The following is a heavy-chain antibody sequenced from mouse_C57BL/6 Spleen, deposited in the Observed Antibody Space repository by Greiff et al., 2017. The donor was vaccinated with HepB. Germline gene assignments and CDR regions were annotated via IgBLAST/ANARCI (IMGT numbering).Heavy chain of an antibody. CDR2: INPYNGGT. CDR1: GYTFTDYY. D-gene: IGHD1-1*01. J-gene: IGHJ2*01. CDR3: AIVTTVVATGDYFDY. V-gene: IGHV1-19*01. Sequence: EVQLQQSGPVLVKPGASVKMSCKASGYTFTDYYMNWVKQSHGKSLEWIGVINPYNGGTSYNQKFKGKATLTVDKSSSTAYMELNSLTSEDSAVYYFAIVTTVVATGDYFDYWGQGTTLTVSS.